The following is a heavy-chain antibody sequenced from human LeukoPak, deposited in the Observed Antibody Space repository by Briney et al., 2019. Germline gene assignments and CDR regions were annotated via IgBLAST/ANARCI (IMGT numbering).Heavy chain of an antibody. CDR3: ARDRDYDFWSGRDPNWFDP. CDR1: GYTFTSYG. D-gene: IGHD3-3*01. Sequence: GASVKVSCKASGYTFTSYGISWVRQAPGQGLGWMGRIIPILGIANYAQKFQGRVTITADKSTSTAYMELSSLRSEDTAVYYCARDRDYDFWSGRDPNWFDPCGQGTLVTVSS. J-gene: IGHJ5*02. V-gene: IGHV1-69*04. CDR2: IIPILGIA.